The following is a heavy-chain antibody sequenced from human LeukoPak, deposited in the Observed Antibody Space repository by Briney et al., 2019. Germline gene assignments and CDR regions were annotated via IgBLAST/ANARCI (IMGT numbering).Heavy chain of an antibody. CDR1: GGSISSYY. J-gene: IGHJ4*02. CDR2: INHSGST. V-gene: IGHV4-34*01. Sequence: SETLSLTCTVSGGSISSYYWSWIRQPPGKGLEWIGEINHSGSTNYNPSLKSRVTISVDTSKNQFSLKLSSVTAADTAVYYCARGVVRGVPDYWGQGTLVTVSS. CDR3: ARGVVRGVPDY. D-gene: IGHD3-10*01.